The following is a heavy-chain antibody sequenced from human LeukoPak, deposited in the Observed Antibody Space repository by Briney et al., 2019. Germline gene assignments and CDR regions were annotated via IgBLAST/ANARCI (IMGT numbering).Heavy chain of an antibody. J-gene: IGHJ6*03. CDR2: ISHDGSNK. Sequence: GGSLRLSCAASGFTFSSYGMHWVRQAPGKGLEWVAVISHDGSNKYYADSVKGRFTISRDNSKNTLYLQMNSLRAEDTAVYYCARESYGSGGWYYYMDVWGKGTTVTISS. CDR3: ARESYGSGGWYYYMDV. D-gene: IGHD3-10*01. V-gene: IGHV3-30*03. CDR1: GFTFSSYG.